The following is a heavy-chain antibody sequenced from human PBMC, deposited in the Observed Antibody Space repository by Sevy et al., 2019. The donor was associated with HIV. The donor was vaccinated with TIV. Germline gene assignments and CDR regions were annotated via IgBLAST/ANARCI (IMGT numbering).Heavy chain of an antibody. V-gene: IGHV3-66*02. Sequence: GGSLRLSCAISGFTVNDKYIIWVRQAPGKGLEWVSVIFSSGSTYYADSAKGRFTISRDNSKNTVYLQMNSLRAEDTAVYYCVSIFLSYRSGWSYFDYWGQGTLVTVSS. CDR3: VSIFLSYRSGWSYFDY. CDR1: GFTVNDKY. J-gene: IGHJ4*02. D-gene: IGHD6-19*01. CDR2: IFSSGST.